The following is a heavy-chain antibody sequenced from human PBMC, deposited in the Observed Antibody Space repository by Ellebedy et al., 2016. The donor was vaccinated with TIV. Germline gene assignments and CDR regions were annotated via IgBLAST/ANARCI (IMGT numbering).Heavy chain of an antibody. V-gene: IGHV3-23*01. D-gene: IGHD3-22*01. J-gene: IGHJ4*02. Sequence: PGGSLRLSCAASGFTFSSYAMSWVRQAPGKGLEWVSTISNTGSRPYYADSVEGRFIISRDNSKRTLYLQMNSLRAEDTAVYYCAKGRGGGSDSSAPRYYFDYWGLGTLVTVSS. CDR1: GFTFSSYA. CDR2: ISNTGSRP. CDR3: AKGRGGGSDSSAPRYYFDY.